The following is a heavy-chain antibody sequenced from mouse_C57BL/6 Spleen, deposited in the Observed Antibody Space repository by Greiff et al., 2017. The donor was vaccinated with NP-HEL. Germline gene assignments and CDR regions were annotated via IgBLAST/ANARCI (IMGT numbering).Heavy chain of an antibody. Sequence: VKLMESGAELVRPGASVTLSCKASGYTFTDYEMHWVKQTPVHGLEWIGAIDPETGGTAYNQKFKGKAILTADKSSSTAYMELRSLTSEDSAVYYCTTTYDYDGPGFAYWGQGTLVTVSA. J-gene: IGHJ3*01. V-gene: IGHV1-15*01. CDR3: TTTYDYDGPGFAY. CDR1: GYTFTDYE. CDR2: IDPETGGT. D-gene: IGHD2-4*01.